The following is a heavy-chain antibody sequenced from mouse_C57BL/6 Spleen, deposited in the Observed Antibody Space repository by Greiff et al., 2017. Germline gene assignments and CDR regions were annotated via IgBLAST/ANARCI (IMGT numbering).Heavy chain of an antibody. V-gene: IGHV2-2*01. D-gene: IGHD2-4*01. CDR3: ARNGDYDGDYYAMDY. J-gene: IGHJ4*01. CDR1: GFSLTSYG. Sequence: VQLQQSGPGLVQPSQSLSITCTVSGFSLTSYGVHWVRQSPGKGLEWLGVIWSGGSTDYNAAFISRLSISKDNSKSQVFFKMNSLQADDTARYYCARNGDYDGDYYAMDYWGQGTSVTVSS. CDR2: IWSGGST.